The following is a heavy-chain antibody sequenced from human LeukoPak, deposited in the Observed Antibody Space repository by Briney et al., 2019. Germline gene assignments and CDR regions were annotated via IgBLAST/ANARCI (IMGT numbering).Heavy chain of an antibody. V-gene: IGHV3-23*01. CDR3: AKDAIYDSYYFDY. CDR2: ISGSGGST. J-gene: IGHJ4*02. Sequence: SGGCLRLSCAASGFTFSSYAMSWVRQAPGKGLEWVSAISGSGGSTYYADSVKGRFTISRDNSKNTLYLQMNSLRAEDTAVYYCAKDAIYDSYYFDYWGQGTLVTVSS. CDR1: GFTFSSYA. D-gene: IGHD3-3*01.